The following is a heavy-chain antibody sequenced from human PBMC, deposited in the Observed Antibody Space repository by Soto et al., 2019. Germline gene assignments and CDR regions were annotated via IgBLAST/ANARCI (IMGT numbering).Heavy chain of an antibody. D-gene: IGHD1-26*01. CDR2: IWYDGSNK. Sequence: GGSLRLSCAASGFTFSSYGMHWVRQAPGKGLEWVAVIWYDGSNKYYADSVKGRFTISRDNSKNTLYLQMNSLRAEDTAVYYCASGSQWELLDYWGQGTLVTVSS. V-gene: IGHV3-33*01. CDR3: ASGSQWELLDY. CDR1: GFTFSSYG. J-gene: IGHJ4*02.